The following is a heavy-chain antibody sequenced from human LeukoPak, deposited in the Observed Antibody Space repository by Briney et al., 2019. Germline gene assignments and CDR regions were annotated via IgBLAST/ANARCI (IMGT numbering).Heavy chain of an antibody. CDR2: IYYSGST. V-gene: IGHV4-59*08. D-gene: IGHD6-19*01. CDR1: GGSISSYY. Sequence: KTSETLSLTCTVSGGSISSYYWSWIRQPPGKGLEWIGYIYYSGSTNYNPSLKSRVTISVDTSKNQFSLKLSSVTAADTAVYYCARQAAVAAPDAFDIWGQGTMVTVSS. CDR3: ARQAAVAAPDAFDI. J-gene: IGHJ3*02.